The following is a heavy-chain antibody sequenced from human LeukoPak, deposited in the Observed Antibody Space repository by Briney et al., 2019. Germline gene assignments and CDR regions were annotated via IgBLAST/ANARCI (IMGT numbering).Heavy chain of an antibody. V-gene: IGHV3-23*01. D-gene: IGHD3-3*01. CDR3: AKDSDFWSGYSKFDY. CDR1: GFTFSSYA. CDR2: ISGSGGST. J-gene: IGHJ4*02. Sequence: GGSLRLSCAASGFTFSSYAMSWVRQAPGKGLEWVSAISGSGGSTYYADSVKGRFTISRDNFKNTLYLQMNSLRAEDTAVYYCAKDSDFWSGYSKFDYWGQGTLVTVSS.